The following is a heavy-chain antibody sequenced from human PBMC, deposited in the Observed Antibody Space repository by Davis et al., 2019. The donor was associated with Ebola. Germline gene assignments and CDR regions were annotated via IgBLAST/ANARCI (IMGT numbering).Heavy chain of an antibody. CDR1: GFTFSSYW. D-gene: IGHD3-3*01. CDR3: ARHYDFWSGYYRSYWYFDL. CDR2: IKQDGSEK. Sequence: GESLKISCAASGFTFSSYWISWVRQAPGKGLEWVANIKQDGSEKYYVDSVKGRFTISRDNAKNSLYLQMNSLRAEDTAVYYCARHYDFWSGYYRSYWYFDLWGRGTLVTVSS. V-gene: IGHV3-7*01. J-gene: IGHJ2*01.